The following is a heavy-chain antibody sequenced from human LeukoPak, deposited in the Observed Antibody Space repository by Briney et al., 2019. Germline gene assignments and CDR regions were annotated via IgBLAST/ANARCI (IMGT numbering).Heavy chain of an antibody. Sequence: SETLTLTCTVSGYSISSGYYWGRLRQPPGKGLEWIGSIYHSGSTYYNPSHKSRVTISVDTSKNPFSLKLRSVAAEDTAVYYCAREVDLITGTTSRWNWFDPWGQGTLVTVSS. J-gene: IGHJ5*02. D-gene: IGHD1-7*01. CDR3: AREVDLITGTTSRWNWFDP. CDR2: IYHSGST. V-gene: IGHV4-38-2*02. CDR1: GYSISSGYY.